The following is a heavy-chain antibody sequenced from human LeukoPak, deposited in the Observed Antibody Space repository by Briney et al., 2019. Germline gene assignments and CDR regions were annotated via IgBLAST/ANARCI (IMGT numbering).Heavy chain of an antibody. V-gene: IGHV3-23*01. D-gene: IGHD1-26*01. CDR3: AKVIRYSGSYVDY. J-gene: IGHJ4*02. Sequence: GGSLRLSCAASGFPFSDYVMIWVRQPPGKGLEWVSGITASGDSTFYGDSVKGRFTMSRDNSKNTLYLQMNSLRAEDTAVYYCAKVIRYSGSYVDYWGQGTLVTVSS. CDR1: GFPFSDYV. CDR2: ITASGDST.